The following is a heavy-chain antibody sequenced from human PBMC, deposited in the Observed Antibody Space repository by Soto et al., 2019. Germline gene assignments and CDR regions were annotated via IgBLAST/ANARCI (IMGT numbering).Heavy chain of an antibody. CDR2: INHSEST. J-gene: IGHJ4*02. CDR1: GESFSDYY. CDR3: ARRHNVLRYFDWFS. Sequence: ETLSLTCAVYGESFSDYYWSWIRQPPGKGLEWTGEINHSESTNYNPSLKSRVTISVDTSKSQFSLKLSSVTAADTAVYYCARRHNVLRYFDWFSWGLGTLVTVPQ. D-gene: IGHD3-9*01. V-gene: IGHV4-34*01.